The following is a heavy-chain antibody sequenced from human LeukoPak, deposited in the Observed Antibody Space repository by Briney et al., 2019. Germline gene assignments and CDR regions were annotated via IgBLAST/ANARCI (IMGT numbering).Heavy chain of an antibody. D-gene: IGHD6-19*01. Sequence: GASVKVSCKVSGYTFTAYYMHWVRQVPGQGLEWMGWINPNSGGTNYAQKFQGRVTVTRDTSISTVYMELSRLTSDDTAVYYCASVYTSGWYFDYWGQGTLVTASS. CDR1: GYTFTAYY. V-gene: IGHV1-2*02. CDR2: INPNSGGT. J-gene: IGHJ4*02. CDR3: ASVYTSGWYFDY.